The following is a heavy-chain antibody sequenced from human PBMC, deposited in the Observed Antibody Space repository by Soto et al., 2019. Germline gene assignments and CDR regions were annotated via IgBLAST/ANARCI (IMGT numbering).Heavy chain of an antibody. CDR2: ISGSGGST. J-gene: IGHJ4*02. V-gene: IGHV3-23*01. D-gene: IGHD3-10*01. CDR3: AKDAGTWDNYGSGSYFFDY. CDR1: GFSFSSYA. Sequence: GGSLRLSCAASGFSFSSYAMSWVRQAPGKGLEWVSAISGSGGSTYYADSVKGRFTISRDNSKNTLYLQMNSLRAEDTAVYYCAKDAGTWDNYGSGSYFFDYWGQGTRVTVSS.